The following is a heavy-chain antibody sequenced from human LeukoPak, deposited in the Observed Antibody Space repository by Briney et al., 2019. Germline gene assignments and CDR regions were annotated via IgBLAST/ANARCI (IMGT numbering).Heavy chain of an antibody. CDR1: GFTFSSYD. V-gene: IGHV3-48*03. CDR2: VGRSTTTI. CDR3: AREWGYDRTLFDY. J-gene: IGHJ4*02. D-gene: IGHD3-22*01. Sequence: AGGSLRLSCAASGFTFSSYDMNWVRQAPGKGLEWVSYVGRSTTTIYYADSVQGRFTISRDNAKNSLYLQMNSLRAEDTAVYYCAREWGYDRTLFDYWGQGTLVTVSS.